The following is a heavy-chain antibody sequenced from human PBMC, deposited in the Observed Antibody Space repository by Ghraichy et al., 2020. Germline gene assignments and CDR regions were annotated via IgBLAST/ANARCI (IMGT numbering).Heavy chain of an antibody. Sequence: GGSLRLSCAASGFTFSSYSMNWVRQAPGKGLEWVSYISSSSSTIYYADSVKGRFTISRDNAKNSLYLQMNSLRAEDTAVYFCARDPSRITIFGVVTYYYYGMDVWGQGTTVTVSS. V-gene: IGHV3-48*04. J-gene: IGHJ6*02. D-gene: IGHD3-3*01. CDR2: ISSSSSTI. CDR3: ARDPSRITIFGVVTYYYYGMDV. CDR1: GFTFSSYS.